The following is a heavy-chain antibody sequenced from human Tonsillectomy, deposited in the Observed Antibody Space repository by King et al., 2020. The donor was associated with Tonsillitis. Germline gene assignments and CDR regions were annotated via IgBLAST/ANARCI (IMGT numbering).Heavy chain of an antibody. CDR1: GVTFSSYS. V-gene: IGHV3-21*01. J-gene: IGHJ4*02. CDR3: ARGLTRWGGGDSYSSSPVNY. D-gene: IGHD6-6*01. CDR2: ISSSSSYI. Sequence: QLVQSGGGVVKPGGSLRLSCAASGVTFSSYSMNWVRQAPGKGLEWVSSISSSSSYIYYADSVKGRFTISRDNAKNSLYLQMNSLRAEDTAVYYCARGLTRWGGGDSYSSSPVNYWGQGPLVTVSS.